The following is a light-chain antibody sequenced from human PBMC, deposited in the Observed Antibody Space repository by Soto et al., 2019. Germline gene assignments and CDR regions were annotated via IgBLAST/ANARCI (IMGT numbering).Light chain of an antibody. Sequence: DIQLTQSPSFLSASVGDRVTITCRASQGISSYLAWYQQNPGKAPKLLIYAASTLQSGVPSRFSGSGSGTEFTLTISSLQPEDFATYYCLQDYNYPRTFGPGTKVDIK. J-gene: IGKJ1*01. CDR1: QGISSY. CDR3: LQDYNYPRT. V-gene: IGKV1-9*01. CDR2: AAS.